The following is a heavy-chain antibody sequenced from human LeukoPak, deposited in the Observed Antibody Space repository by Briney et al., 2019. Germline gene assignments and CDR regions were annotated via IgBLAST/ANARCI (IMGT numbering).Heavy chain of an antibody. CDR1: GFTFSNYG. CDR3: AKHRGVHPPYYMDV. J-gene: IGHJ6*03. Sequence: PGGSLRLSCAASGFTFSNYGMSWVRQGPGQGLQWVSLLHNDGVTTYYADSVRGRFTISRDNSNHTLYLKMNIVRAEHTAVYYCAKHRGVHPPYYMDVWGKGTTVTVSS. D-gene: IGHD3-10*01. CDR2: LHNDGVTT. V-gene: IGHV3-23*01.